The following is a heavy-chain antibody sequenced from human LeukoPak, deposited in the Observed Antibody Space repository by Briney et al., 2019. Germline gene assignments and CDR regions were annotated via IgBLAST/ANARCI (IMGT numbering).Heavy chain of an antibody. D-gene: IGHD1-1*01. V-gene: IGHV3-48*03. J-gene: IGHJ6*03. CDR1: GFTFSSYE. Sequence: GGSLRLSCAASGFTFSSYEMNWVRQAPGKGLERVSYISSSGRTKYYADSVKGRFTISRDNSKNTLYLQMNSLRAEDTAVYYCARTVQLERPVPLRNYYYMDVWGKGTTVTISS. CDR3: ARTVQLERPVPLRNYYYMDV. CDR2: ISSSGRTK.